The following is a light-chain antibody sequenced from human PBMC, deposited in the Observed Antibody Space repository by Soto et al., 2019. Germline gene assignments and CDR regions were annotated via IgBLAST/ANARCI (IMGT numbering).Light chain of an antibody. CDR3: QHRSHWPPS. J-gene: IGKJ2*01. Sequence: EIVLTQSPATLSLSPGERATLSCRASQSVSSYLAWYQQKPGQAPRLLIYDASNRATGIPARYSGSGSWTDFTLTISSLDPEDFAVYYCQHRSHWPPSFGQGTTLEIK. CDR1: QSVSSY. V-gene: IGKV3-11*01. CDR2: DAS.